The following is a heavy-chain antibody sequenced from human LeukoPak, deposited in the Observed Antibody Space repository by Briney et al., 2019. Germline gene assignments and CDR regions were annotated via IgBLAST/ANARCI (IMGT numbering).Heavy chain of an antibody. CDR1: GFTFSSYE. CDR2: ISSSGSTI. J-gene: IGHJ4*02. D-gene: IGHD3-10*01. V-gene: IGHV3-48*03. CDR3: ASRNIAVWFGEEY. Sequence: GGSLRLSCAASGFTFSSYEMNWVRQAPGKGLEWVSYISSSGSTIYYADSVKGRFTISRDNAKNSLYLQMNSLRAEDTAVYYCASRNIAVWFGEEYWGQGTQVTVSS.